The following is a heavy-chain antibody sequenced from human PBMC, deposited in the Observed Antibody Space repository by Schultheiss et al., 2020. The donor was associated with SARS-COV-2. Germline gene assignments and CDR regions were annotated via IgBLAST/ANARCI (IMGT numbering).Heavy chain of an antibody. D-gene: IGHD2-2*01. CDR3: ARASPPSIVVVPAAPLTYGMDV. V-gene: IGHV4-59*12. J-gene: IGHJ6*02. Sequence: SETLSLTCTVSGGSISSYYWSWIRQPPGKGLEWIGYIYYSGSTYYNPSLKSRVTISVDTSKNQFSLKLSSVTAADTAVYYCARASPPSIVVVPAAPLTYGMDVWGQGTTVTVSS. CDR1: GGSISSYY. CDR2: IYYSGST.